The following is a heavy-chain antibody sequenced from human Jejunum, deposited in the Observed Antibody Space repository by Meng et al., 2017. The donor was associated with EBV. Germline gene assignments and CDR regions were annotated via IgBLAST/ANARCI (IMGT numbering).Heavy chain of an antibody. Sequence: QVQLVHSGTEVKKPGASVKVSCKASGYTFTSNYMHWVRQAPGQGLEWMGIINPNGGSSTYAQKFQDRVTMTRDMSTSTDYMELSSLGSEDTAIYYCARDVSDSNKAWWLDPWGQGTLVTVSS. CDR3: ARDVSDSNKAWWLDP. CDR1: GYTFTSNY. V-gene: IGHV1-46*01. D-gene: IGHD3-22*01. CDR2: INPNGGSS. J-gene: IGHJ5*02.